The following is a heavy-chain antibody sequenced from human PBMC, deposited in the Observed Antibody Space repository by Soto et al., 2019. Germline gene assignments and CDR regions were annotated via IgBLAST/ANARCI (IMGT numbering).Heavy chain of an antibody. J-gene: IGHJ3*02. CDR1: GFTFSSYA. V-gene: IGHV3-30-3*01. CDR2: ISYDGSNK. D-gene: IGHD6-13*01. CDR3: ARSFRGYSSSWHDAFDI. Sequence: QVQLVESGGGEVQPGRSLRLSCAASGFTFSSYAMHWVRQAPGKGLEWVAVISYDGSNKYYADSVKGRFTISRDNSKNTLYLQMNSLRAEDTAVYYCARSFRGYSSSWHDAFDIWGQGTMVTVSS.